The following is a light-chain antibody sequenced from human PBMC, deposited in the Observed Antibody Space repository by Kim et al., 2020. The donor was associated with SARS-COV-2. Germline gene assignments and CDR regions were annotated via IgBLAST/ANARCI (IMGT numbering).Light chain of an antibody. Sequence: LVMTQTPLSLSVTPGQPASISCKSSQSLLHSDGKISLYWYLQKPGQPPQLLIYEVSKRFSGVPERFSGSGSGTDFTLKIRRVAAEDVGLYYCMQGLQRLYSCGQGTTLEI. CDR2: EVS. J-gene: IGKJ2*03. CDR1: QSLLHSDGKIS. CDR3: MQGLQRLYS. V-gene: IGKV2D-29*01.